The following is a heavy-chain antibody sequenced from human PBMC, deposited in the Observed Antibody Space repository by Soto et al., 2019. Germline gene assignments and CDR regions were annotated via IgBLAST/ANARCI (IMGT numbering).Heavy chain of an antibody. Sequence: GGSLRLSCAASGFTFSDAWMSWVRQAPGKGLEWVGRIKSKTDGGTTDYAAPVKGRFTISRDDSKNTLYLQMNSLKTEDTAAYYCTTDRANDYSNYGSLGHWGQGTLVTVSS. CDR2: IKSKTDGGTT. D-gene: IGHD4-4*01. V-gene: IGHV3-15*01. CDR3: TTDRANDYSNYGSLGH. CDR1: GFTFSDAW. J-gene: IGHJ4*02.